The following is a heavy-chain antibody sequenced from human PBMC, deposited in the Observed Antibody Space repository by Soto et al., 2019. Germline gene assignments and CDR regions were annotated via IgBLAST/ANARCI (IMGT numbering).Heavy chain of an antibody. CDR2: IHHIGST. CDR1: GFSISSDNW. V-gene: IGHV4-4*02. J-gene: IGHJ4*02. Sequence: QVQLQESGPGLVRPSGTVSLTCAVSGFSISSDNWWSWVRQPPGKGLAWIGEIHHIGSTNYNPSLKSRVTLSVVPSKDLFARTLNSVTAADTAFYYCARDQGSHPGDWGQGTLVSVSA. D-gene: IGHD6-13*01. CDR3: ARDQGSHPGD.